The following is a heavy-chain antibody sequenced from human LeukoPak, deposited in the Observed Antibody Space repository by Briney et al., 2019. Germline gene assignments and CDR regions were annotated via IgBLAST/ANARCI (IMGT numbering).Heavy chain of an antibody. Sequence: GGSLRLSCAASGFTLSDHYMDWVRQTPGKGLEWVGRSRNKANSYTTEYAASVKGGFIISRDDSKNSLFLQMNSLKTDDTAVYYCTRASLSGSFFFYWGQGALVTVSS. J-gene: IGHJ4*02. CDR1: GFTLSDHY. CDR3: TRASLSGSFFFY. CDR2: SRNKANSYTT. D-gene: IGHD1-26*01. V-gene: IGHV3-72*01.